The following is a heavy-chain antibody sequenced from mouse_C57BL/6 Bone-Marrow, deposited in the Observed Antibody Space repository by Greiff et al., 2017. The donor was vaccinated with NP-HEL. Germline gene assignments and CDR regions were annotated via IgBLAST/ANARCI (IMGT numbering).Heavy chain of an antibody. Sequence: QVQLQQPGAELVKPGASVKLSCKASGYTFTSYWMHWVKQRPGQGLEWIGMIHPNSGSTNYNEKFKSKATLTVDKSSSTAYMQLSSLTAEDSAVYYCAGLTGGGFAYWGQGTLVTVSA. D-gene: IGHD4-1*01. CDR1: GYTFTSYW. CDR2: IHPNSGST. V-gene: IGHV1-64*01. CDR3: AGLTGGGFAY. J-gene: IGHJ3*01.